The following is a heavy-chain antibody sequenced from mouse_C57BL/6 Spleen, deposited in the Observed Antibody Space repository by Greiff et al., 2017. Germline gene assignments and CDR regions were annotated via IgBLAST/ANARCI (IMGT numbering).Heavy chain of an antibody. CDR1: GYTFTSYW. CDR2: IYPGSGST. D-gene: IGHD3-3*01. J-gene: IGHJ4*01. V-gene: IGHV1-55*01. Sequence: QVQLQQPGAELVKPGASVKMSCKASGYTFTSYWITWVKQRPGQGLEWIGDIYPGSGSTNYNEKFKSKATLTLDTSSSTAYMQLSSLTSEDSAVYYCARQGAEDAMDYWGQGTSVTVSS. CDR3: ARQGAEDAMDY.